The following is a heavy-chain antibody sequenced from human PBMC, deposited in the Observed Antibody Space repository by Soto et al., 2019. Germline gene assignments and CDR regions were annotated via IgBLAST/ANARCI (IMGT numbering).Heavy chain of an antibody. CDR1: GGSFTSNNW. Sequence: SETLSRTCAVSGGSFTSNNWWTWVRQPPGQGLEWIGEIYRTGSTNYNPSLKSRVTISLDKSENQFSLKVTSLTAADTAVYYCASPNKSFAGHGSAFDIWGQGTMVTVSS. D-gene: IGHD3-16*02. CDR2: IYRTGST. J-gene: IGHJ3*02. V-gene: IGHV4-4*02. CDR3: ASPNKSFAGHGSAFDI.